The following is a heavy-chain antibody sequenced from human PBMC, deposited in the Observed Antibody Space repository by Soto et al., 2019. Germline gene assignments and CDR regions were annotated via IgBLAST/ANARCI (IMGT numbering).Heavy chain of an antibody. CDR1: GGTFSSYT. J-gene: IGHJ4*02. CDR2: IIPILGIA. CDR3: AKGPLGSGYDLDY. Sequence: SVKVSCKASGGTFSSYTISWVRQAPGQGLEWMGRIIPILGIANYAQKFQGRVTITGDKSTSTAYMELSSLRSEDTAVYYCAKGPLGSGYDLDYWGQGTLVTVSS. V-gene: IGHV1-69*02. D-gene: IGHD5-12*01.